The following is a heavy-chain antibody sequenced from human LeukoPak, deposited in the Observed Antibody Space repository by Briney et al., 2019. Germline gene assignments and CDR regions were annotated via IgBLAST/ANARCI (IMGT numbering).Heavy chain of an antibody. Sequence: PSETLSLTXTVSGGSISSSSYYWGWIRQPPGKGLEWIGSIYYSGSTYYNPSLKSRVTISVDTSKNQFSLKLSSVTAADTAVYYCATQGLRTRNDYWGQRTLVTVSS. J-gene: IGHJ4*02. CDR3: ATQGLRTRNDY. CDR2: IYYSGST. CDR1: GGSISSSSYY. V-gene: IGHV4-39*01.